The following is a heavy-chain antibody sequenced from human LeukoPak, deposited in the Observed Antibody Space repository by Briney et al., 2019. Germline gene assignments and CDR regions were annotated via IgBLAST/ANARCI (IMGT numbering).Heavy chain of an antibody. CDR1: GGSISSYY. V-gene: IGHV4-59*01. CDR3: ARDGVVVAGDAFDI. D-gene: IGHD2-15*01. J-gene: IGHJ3*02. CDR2: IYYSGST. Sequence: SETLSLTCTVSGGSISSYYWSWIRQPPGKGLEWIGYIYYSGSTNYNPSLKSRVTISVDTSKNQFSLKLSSVTAADTAVYYCARDGVVVAGDAFDIWGQGTMVTVSS.